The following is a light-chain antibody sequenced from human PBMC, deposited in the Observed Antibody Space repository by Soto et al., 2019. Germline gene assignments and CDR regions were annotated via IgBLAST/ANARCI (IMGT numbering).Light chain of an antibody. CDR1: SSNIGSNY. CDR3: AAWDASLSGWV. CDR2: SNV. V-gene: IGLV1-47*02. Sequence: QSVLTQPPSASGTPGQGVIISCSGTSSNIGSNYVFCYRLLQRTAPNLVMFSNVMGPPGVPDRFSGAKSGTSASLAISGLRLEDEADYFCAAWDASLSGWVFGGGTKLTVL. J-gene: IGLJ3*02.